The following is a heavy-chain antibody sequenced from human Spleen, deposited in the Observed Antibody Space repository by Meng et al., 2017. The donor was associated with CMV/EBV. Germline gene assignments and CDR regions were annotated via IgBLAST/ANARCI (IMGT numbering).Heavy chain of an antibody. CDR1: GYTFPNYW. D-gene: IGHD2-8*01. CDR3: ARQGDCTSTDCRGGWDY. V-gene: IGHV5-51*01. Sequence: GESLKISCKGSGYTFPNYWIGWVRQMPGKGLEWMGIIYPGDSDTRYSPSFQGQVTISADKSFSTAYLQWSSLKASDTAMYYCARQGDCTSTDCRGGWDYWGQGTLVTVSS. J-gene: IGHJ4*02. CDR2: IYPGDSDT.